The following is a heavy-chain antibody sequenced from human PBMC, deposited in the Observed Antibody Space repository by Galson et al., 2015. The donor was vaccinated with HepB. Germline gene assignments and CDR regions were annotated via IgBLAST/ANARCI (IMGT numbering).Heavy chain of an antibody. D-gene: IGHD3-3*01. V-gene: IGHV3-7*04. J-gene: IGHJ4*02. CDR2: IKADGTEK. Sequence: SLRLSCATSGFTFSNLYMNWVRQAPGKGLEWVANIKADGTEKNYVDSVKGRFIISRDNAKNSLYLQMNNLRAEDTAVYYCARGHYDNYCGRGTLVTVSS. CDR1: GFTFSNLY. CDR3: ARGHYDNY.